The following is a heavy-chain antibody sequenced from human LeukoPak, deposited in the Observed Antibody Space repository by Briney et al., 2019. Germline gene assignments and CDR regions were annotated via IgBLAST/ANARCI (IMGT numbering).Heavy chain of an antibody. CDR1: GFTFSSYG. D-gene: IGHD3-22*01. Sequence: GGSLRLSCAASGFTFSSYGMHWVRQAPGKGLEWVAVIWHDGRNKEYADSVKGRFTISRDNSKNTLYLQMNSLRAEDTAVYYCAKDLELDSSGYYLGFDYWGQGTLVTVSS. J-gene: IGHJ4*02. CDR2: IWHDGRNK. V-gene: IGHV3-33*03. CDR3: AKDLELDSSGYYLGFDY.